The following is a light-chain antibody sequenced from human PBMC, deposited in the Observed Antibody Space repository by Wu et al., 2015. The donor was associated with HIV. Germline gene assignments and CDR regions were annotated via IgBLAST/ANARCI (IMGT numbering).Light chain of an antibody. V-gene: IGKV3-20*01. CDR3: QQYGSSPLT. CDR1: QSVSRYQ. CDR2: VAS. J-gene: IGKJ3*01. Sequence: EIVLTQSPGTLSLSPGDRATLSCRASQSVSRYQLAWYQQKPGQAPRLLIYVASSRATGVPDRFSGSGSGTDFTLTISRLEPEDFAVYYCQQYGSSPLTFGPGTKVDIK.